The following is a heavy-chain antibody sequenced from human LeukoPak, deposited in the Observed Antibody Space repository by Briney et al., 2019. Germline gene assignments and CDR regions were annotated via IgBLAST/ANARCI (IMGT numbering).Heavy chain of an antibody. CDR3: ARDRRFLEWLLFPLDY. J-gene: IGHJ4*02. D-gene: IGHD3-3*01. V-gene: IGHV1-18*04. Sequence: ASVKVSCKASGYTFTGYYMHWVRQAPGQGLEWMGWISAYNGNTNYAQKLQGRVTMTTDTSTSTAYMELRSLRSDDTAVYYCARDRRFLEWLLFPLDYWGQGTLVTVSS. CDR2: ISAYNGNT. CDR1: GYTFTGYY.